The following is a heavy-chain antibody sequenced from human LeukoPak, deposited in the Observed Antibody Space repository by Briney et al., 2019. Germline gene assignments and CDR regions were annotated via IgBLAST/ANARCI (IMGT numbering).Heavy chain of an antibody. CDR3: VRGPNYVWGSYRYFDY. CDR2: IYYSGST. CDR1: GASISSGDYY. J-gene: IGHJ4*02. D-gene: IGHD3-16*02. V-gene: IGHV4-30-4*01. Sequence: SSETLSLTCTVSGASISSGDYYWSWIRQAPGKGLEWIGYIYYSGSTSYNPSLKSRVIISVDTSKNQFSLKLTSVTAADTAVYYCVRGPNYVWGSYRYFDYWGQGTLVTVSS.